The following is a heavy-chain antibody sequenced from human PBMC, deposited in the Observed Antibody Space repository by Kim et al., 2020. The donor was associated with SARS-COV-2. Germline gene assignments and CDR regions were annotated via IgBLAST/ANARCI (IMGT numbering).Heavy chain of an antibody. J-gene: IGHJ4*02. CDR2: FGTA. Sequence: FGTANYAQKLQGRVTVTADESTSTAYMERSSLTSEDTAVYYCTRVSTGSDNWGQGTLVTVSS. CDR3: TRVSTGSDN. V-gene: IGHV1-69*01. D-gene: IGHD5-12*01.